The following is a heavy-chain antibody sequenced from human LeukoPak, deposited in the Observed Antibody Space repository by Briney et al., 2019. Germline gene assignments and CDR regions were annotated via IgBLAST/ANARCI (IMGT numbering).Heavy chain of an antibody. D-gene: IGHD5-24*01. Sequence: PVRYLRLYCLASGFHFSIYALSSIRPSTGTGLDWVAPISGSGGSTYYADSVKGRFTISRDNSKNTLYLQMNSLRAEDTAVYYCAKDWGDGYIQYYFDYWGQGTLVTVSS. V-gene: IGHV3-23*01. J-gene: IGHJ4*02. CDR1: GFHFSIYA. CDR3: AKDWGDGYIQYYFDY. CDR2: ISGSGGST.